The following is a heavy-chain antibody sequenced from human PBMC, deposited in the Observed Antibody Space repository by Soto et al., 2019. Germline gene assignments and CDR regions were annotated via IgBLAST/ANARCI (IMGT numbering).Heavy chain of an antibody. V-gene: IGHV3-11*01. J-gene: IGHJ5*02. CDR3: ARSIGYCSSTSCYDWFDP. Sequence: PGGSLSLSCAASGFTFSDYYMSWIRQAPGKGLEWVSYISSSGSTIYYADSVKGRFTISRDNAKNSLYLQMNSLRAEDTAVYYCARSIGYCSSTSCYDWFDPWGQGTLVTVSS. D-gene: IGHD2-2*01. CDR1: GFTFSDYY. CDR2: ISSSGSTI.